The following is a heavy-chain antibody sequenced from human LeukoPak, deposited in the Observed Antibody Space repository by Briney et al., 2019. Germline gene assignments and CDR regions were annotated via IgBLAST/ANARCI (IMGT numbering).Heavy chain of an antibody. CDR2: INWNSGSI. CDR3: VKSNVAVTGGPFDY. V-gene: IGHV3-9*01. Sequence: GGSLRLSCAASGFTFDDYAMHWVRQAPGKGLEWVSGINWNSGSIGYADSVKGRFTISRDNAKNSLYLQMNSLRAEDTALYYCVKSNVAVTGGPFDYWGQGTLVTVSS. J-gene: IGHJ4*02. D-gene: IGHD6-19*01. CDR1: GFTFDDYA.